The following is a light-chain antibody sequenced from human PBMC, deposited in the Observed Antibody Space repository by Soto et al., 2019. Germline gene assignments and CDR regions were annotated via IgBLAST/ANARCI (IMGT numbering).Light chain of an antibody. J-gene: IGKJ5*01. CDR3: QKYDNLPIN. CDR1: QDISDD. Sequence: DTQLTHSPSSRDPSVLETVTLTLRASQDISDDLNWYQQKQGKAPKVLISDVSNLETGVSSRFSGSGSGTDFTFTISSLQAEDVATYYCQKYDNLPINCGKGQRRAIK. CDR2: DVS. V-gene: IGKV1-33*01.